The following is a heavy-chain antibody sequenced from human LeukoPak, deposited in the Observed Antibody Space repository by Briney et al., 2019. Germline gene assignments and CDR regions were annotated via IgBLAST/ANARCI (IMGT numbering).Heavy chain of an antibody. CDR3: ARGAYYGSGSYIY. CDR1: GGSLSSYY. V-gene: IGHV4-59*01. D-gene: IGHD3-10*01. Sequence: AVTLSLICTVSGGSLSSYYWSWIRQPPGKGLEWIGYNYYSGSTNYNPSLKSRVTISVDTSKYQITLKLSSGTAADTAVYYCARGAYYGSGSYIYWGQGTLVTVSS. J-gene: IGHJ4*02. CDR2: NYYSGST.